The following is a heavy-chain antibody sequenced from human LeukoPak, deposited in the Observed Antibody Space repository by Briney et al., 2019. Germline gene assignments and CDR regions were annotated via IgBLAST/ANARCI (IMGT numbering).Heavy chain of an antibody. Sequence: GGSLRLSCAASGFIVSNNYMSWVRQAPGKGPEWVSVIYSGGSTYYADSVKGRFTISRDNSKNTLYLQMNSLRAEDTAVYYCARDVVMITFGGVIPPDPHAFDIWGQGTMVTVSS. D-gene: IGHD3-16*02. V-gene: IGHV3-53*01. CDR1: GFIVSNNY. CDR2: IYSGGST. J-gene: IGHJ3*02. CDR3: ARDVVMITFGGVIPPDPHAFDI.